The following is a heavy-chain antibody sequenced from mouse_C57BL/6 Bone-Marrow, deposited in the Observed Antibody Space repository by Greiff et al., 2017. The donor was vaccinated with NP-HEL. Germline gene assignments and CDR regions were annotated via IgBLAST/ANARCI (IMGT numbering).Heavy chain of an antibody. V-gene: IGHV3-6*01. CDR3: ARYYYGSNY. D-gene: IGHD1-1*01. CDR2: ISYDGSN. J-gene: IGHJ2*01. Sequence: EVKLQESGPGLVKPSQSLSLTCSVTGYSITSGYYWNWIRQFPGNKLEWMGYISYDGSNNYNQSLKNRIPITRDTSKNQFFLKLNSVTTEDTATYYCARYYYGSNYWGQGTTLTVSS. CDR1: GYSITSGYY.